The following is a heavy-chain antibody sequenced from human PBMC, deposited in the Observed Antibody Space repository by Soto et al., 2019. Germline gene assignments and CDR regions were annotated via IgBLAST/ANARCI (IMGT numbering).Heavy chain of an antibody. CDR3: ARDDLGDLWRAVDF. CDR1: GYSFINYG. CDR2: ITDYNGNT. Sequence: QVQLVQSGGEVKKSGASVKISCKASGYSFINYGISWVRQAPGQGLEWIGLITDYNGNTNYARKFQGRVTLTTDTSTGTAYMELRSLRSHDTAVYFCARDDLGDLWRAVDFWGQGTLVTVSS. D-gene: IGHD3-16*01. J-gene: IGHJ3*01. V-gene: IGHV1-18*04.